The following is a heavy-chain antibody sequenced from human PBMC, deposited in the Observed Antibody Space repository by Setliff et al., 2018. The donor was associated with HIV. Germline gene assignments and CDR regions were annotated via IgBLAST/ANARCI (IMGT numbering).Heavy chain of an antibody. CDR2: ITSTGSTI. V-gene: IGHV3-48*01. CDR3: ARGSSELLDPEGKVYDY. J-gene: IGHJ4*02. CDR1: GFTFSDCS. Sequence: GGSLRLSCAASGFTFSDCSMNWVRQAPGKGLEWISYITSTGSTIFYADSVKGRFTTSRDNDKNSVHLQMTSLRAEDTAVYYCARGSSELLDPEGKVYDYWGQGTLVTVSS. D-gene: IGHD1-26*01.